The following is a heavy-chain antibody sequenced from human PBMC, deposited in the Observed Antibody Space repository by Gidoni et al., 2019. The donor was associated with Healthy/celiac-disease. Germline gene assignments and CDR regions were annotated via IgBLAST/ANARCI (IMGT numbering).Heavy chain of an antibody. D-gene: IGHD6-19*01. J-gene: IGHJ6*02. Sequence: SSYGMHWVRQAPGKGLEWVAVISYDGSNKYYADSVKGRFTISRDNSKNTLYLQMNSLRAEDTAVYYCAKVWDYSSGWYEVDYYYGMDVWGQGTTVTVSS. CDR1: SSYG. CDR3: AKVWDYSSGWYEVDYYYGMDV. V-gene: IGHV3-30*18. CDR2: ISYDGSNK.